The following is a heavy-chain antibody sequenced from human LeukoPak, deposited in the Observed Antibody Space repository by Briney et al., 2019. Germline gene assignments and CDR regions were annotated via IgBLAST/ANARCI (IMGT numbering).Heavy chain of an antibody. CDR2: IYHSGST. D-gene: IGHD6-6*01. J-gene: IGHJ4*02. Sequence: SETLSLTCAVSGYSISSGYYWGWIRQPPGKGLEWIGSIYHSGSTYFNPSLKSRDTISVDTSQSQFSLKLSSVTAADTAVYYCARPSIAARSFFDYWGQGTLVTVSS. CDR3: ARPSIAARSFFDY. V-gene: IGHV4-38-2*01. CDR1: GYSISSGYY.